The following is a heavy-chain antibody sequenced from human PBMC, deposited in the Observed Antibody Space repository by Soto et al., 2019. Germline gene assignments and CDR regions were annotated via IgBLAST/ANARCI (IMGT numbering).Heavy chain of an antibody. CDR2: ISGSGGST. CDR1: RFSVKIYV. J-gene: IGHJ6*04. V-gene: IGHV3-23*01. Sequence: ASCRFSVKIYVVGVVCKAQGKGLEWVSAISGSGGSTYYADSVKGRFTISRDNSKNTLYLQMNSLRAEDTAVYYCAKWHRDYYYSGMDVWGEGTTVTVSS. CDR3: AKWHRDYYYSGMDV.